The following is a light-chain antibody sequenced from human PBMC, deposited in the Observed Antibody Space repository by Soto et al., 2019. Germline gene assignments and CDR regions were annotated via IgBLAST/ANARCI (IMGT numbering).Light chain of an antibody. CDR2: RGS. CDR1: QSLLHNNGYNY. Sequence: IVMTQSPLSLHVTPGEPASISCRSSQSLLHNNGYNYLDWYLQNLEQSPQLLIYRGSNRASGVPDRFRGSGSGTDFTLEISRVEADDVGVYYCMQAVQPGTLGQGTKV. J-gene: IGKJ1*01. V-gene: IGKV2-28*01. CDR3: MQAVQPGT.